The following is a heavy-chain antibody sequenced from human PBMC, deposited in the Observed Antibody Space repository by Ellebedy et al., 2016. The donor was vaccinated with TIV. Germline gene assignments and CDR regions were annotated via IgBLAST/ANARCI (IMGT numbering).Heavy chain of an antibody. Sequence: GESLKISCKGSGYRFTSYWISWVRQMPGKGLEWMGRIDPSDSYTNNSPSFQGHVTISADKSISTAYLQWSSLKASDTAMYYCARSDSSGYDAFDIWGQGTMVTVSS. CDR3: ARSDSSGYDAFDI. V-gene: IGHV5-10-1*01. D-gene: IGHD3-22*01. CDR2: IDPSDSYT. J-gene: IGHJ3*02. CDR1: GYRFTSYW.